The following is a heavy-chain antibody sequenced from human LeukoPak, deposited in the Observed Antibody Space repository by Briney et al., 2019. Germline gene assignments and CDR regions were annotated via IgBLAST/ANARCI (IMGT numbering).Heavy chain of an antibody. J-gene: IGHJ4*02. Sequence: SVKVSCKASGGTFSSYAISWVRQAPGQGLEWMGGIIPIFGTANYAQKFQGRVTITADESTSTAYMELGSLRSEDTAVYYCARVTTVTTFFAFDYWGQGTLVTVSS. V-gene: IGHV1-69*13. CDR1: GGTFSSYA. CDR3: ARVTTVTTFFAFDY. D-gene: IGHD4-17*01. CDR2: IIPIFGTA.